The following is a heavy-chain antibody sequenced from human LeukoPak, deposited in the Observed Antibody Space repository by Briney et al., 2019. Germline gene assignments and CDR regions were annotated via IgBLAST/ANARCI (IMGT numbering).Heavy chain of an antibody. Sequence: PSETLSLTCTVSGGSISSGGDYWSWIRHLPGKGLEWIGYISYSGTTYYSPSLKSRITISLDTSKNQFSLELSSVTAADTAVYYCARADWRGTNSRDAFDIWGLGTVVTVSS. J-gene: IGHJ3*02. D-gene: IGHD4/OR15-4a*01. CDR2: ISYSGTT. V-gene: IGHV4-31*03. CDR3: ARADWRGTNSRDAFDI. CDR1: GGSISSGGDY.